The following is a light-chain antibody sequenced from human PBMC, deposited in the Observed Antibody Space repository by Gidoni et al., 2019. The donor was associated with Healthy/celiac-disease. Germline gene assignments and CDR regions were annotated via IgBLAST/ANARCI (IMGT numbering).Light chain of an antibody. V-gene: IGKV2-28*01. CDR2: LGS. J-gene: IGKJ1*01. CDR1: QSLLHSNGYNY. Sequence: DIVMTQSPLSLPVTPGEPASISCRSSQSLLHSNGYNYLDWYLQKPGQSPQLLIYLGSNRASGVPDRFSGSGSGTDFTLKISRVEAEDVGVYYCMQALQLGWTFGQGTKVEIK. CDR3: MQALQLGWT.